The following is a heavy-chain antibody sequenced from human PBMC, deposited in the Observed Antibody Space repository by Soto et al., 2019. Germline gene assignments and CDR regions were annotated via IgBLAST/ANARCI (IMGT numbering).Heavy chain of an antibody. CDR3: SKDRRGGRAVLDS. J-gene: IGHJ4*02. V-gene: IGHV3-30*18. CDR1: GLSFINYG. Sequence: AGGSLRLSCAPSGLSFINYGFHWARQAPGKGLGGVAVISYDGGSKYHADSVKGRFTISRDNSKKTLHLQMKSLRAEDTAVYYCSKDRRGGRAVLDSWGQGPPVTVSS. CDR2: ISYDGGSK. D-gene: IGHD2-8*01.